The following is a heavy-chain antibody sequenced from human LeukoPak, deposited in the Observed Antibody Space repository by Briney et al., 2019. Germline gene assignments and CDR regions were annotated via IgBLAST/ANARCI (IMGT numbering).Heavy chain of an antibody. CDR1: GFTFSSYE. J-gene: IGHJ1*01. CDR3: VRDRPYSSSWRYFQH. V-gene: IGHV3-48*03. Sequence: GGSLRLSCAASGFTFSSYEMNWVRQAPGKGLEWVSYISSSGSTIYYADSVKGRFSISGDNAKNSLYLQMNSLRAEDTAVYYCVRDRPYSSSWRYFQHWGQGTLVTVSS. D-gene: IGHD6-6*01. CDR2: ISSSGSTI.